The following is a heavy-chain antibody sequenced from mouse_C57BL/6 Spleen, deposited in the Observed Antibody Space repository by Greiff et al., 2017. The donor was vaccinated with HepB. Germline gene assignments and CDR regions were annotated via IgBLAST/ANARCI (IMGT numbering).Heavy chain of an antibody. V-gene: IGHV1-18*01. Sequence: VQLQQSGPELVKPGASVKIPCKASGYTFTDYNMDWVKQSHGKSLEWIGDINPNNGGTIYNQKFKGKATLTVDKSSSTAYMELRSLTSEDTAVYYCARLGAPRRLYYAMDYWGQGTSVTVSS. D-gene: IGHD3-3*01. CDR2: INPNNGGT. J-gene: IGHJ4*01. CDR3: ARLGAPRRLYYAMDY. CDR1: GYTFTDYN.